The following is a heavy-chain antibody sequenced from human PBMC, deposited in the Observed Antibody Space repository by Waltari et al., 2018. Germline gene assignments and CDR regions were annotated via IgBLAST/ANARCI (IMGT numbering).Heavy chain of an antibody. CDR2: IYYSGNT. D-gene: IGHD2-8*01. V-gene: IGHV4-59*08. Sequence: QVHLQESGPGLVKPSETLSLTCTVSGDSIRNYYWTWIRQPPGKGLEFIGYIYYSGNTNYNPSLNSRATISVVTSKNQFSLKLNSATAADTAVYYCARAPPNDLVLVEYLDYWGQGILVTVSS. J-gene: IGHJ4*02. CDR3: ARAPPNDLVLVEYLDY. CDR1: GDSIRNYY.